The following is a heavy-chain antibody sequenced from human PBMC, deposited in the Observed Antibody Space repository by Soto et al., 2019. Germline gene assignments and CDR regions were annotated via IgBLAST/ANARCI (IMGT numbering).Heavy chain of an antibody. D-gene: IGHD2-15*01. CDR3: ARECSLSVAAPGY. Sequence: QVELVESGGGVVQPGRSLRLSCAASGFTFSTYTMYWVRQAPGKGLEWVAGLSNNGINTEYADSVKGRFTISRDNSMHTLHLQMNSLRAEDTAVYFCARECSLSVAAPGYWGQGTLVTVSS. J-gene: IGHJ4*02. CDR1: GFTFSTYT. CDR2: LSNNGINT. V-gene: IGHV3-30-3*01.